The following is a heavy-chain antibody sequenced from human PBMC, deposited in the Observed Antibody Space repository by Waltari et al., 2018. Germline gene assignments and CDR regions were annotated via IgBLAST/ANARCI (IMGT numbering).Heavy chain of an antibody. D-gene: IGHD6-6*01. J-gene: IGHJ6*02. Sequence: QVQLVQSGAEVKSPGASVKVSCKASGYIFTNYHVTWVRKAPGQGLEWMGWISANNGNKEYAQNFQGRVTMTTDTSTNTAYMELRSLRSDDTAVFYCARVVSSSSPSFYYYGLDVWGQGTTVTVSS. CDR2: ISANNGNK. CDR1: GYIFTNYH. V-gene: IGHV1-18*04. CDR3: ARVVSSSSPSFYYYGLDV.